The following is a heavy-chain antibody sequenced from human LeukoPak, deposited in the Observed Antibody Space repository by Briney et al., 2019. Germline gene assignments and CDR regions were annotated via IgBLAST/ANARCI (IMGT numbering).Heavy chain of an antibody. CDR3: AELGITMIGGV. CDR2: ISSSGSTI. CDR1: GLTISSYS. V-gene: IGHV3-48*04. D-gene: IGHD3-10*02. J-gene: IGHJ6*04. Sequence: PGGSLRLSCAASGLTISSYSMNWVRQAPGKGLEWVSYISSSGSTIYYADSVKGRFTISRDNAKNSLYLQMNSLRAEDTAVYYCAELGITMIGGVWGKGTAVTISS.